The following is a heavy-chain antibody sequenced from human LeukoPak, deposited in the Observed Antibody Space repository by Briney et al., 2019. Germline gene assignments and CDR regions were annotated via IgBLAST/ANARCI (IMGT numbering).Heavy chain of an antibody. CDR1: GFTFSSYG. CDR2: IKQDGSEK. V-gene: IGHV3-7*01. CDR3: ARLKWLVGYYYYYYMDV. J-gene: IGHJ6*03. Sequence: GGSLRLSCAASGFTFSSYGMHWVRQAPGKGREWVANIKQDGSEKYYVDSVKGRFTIPRDNAKNSLYLQMNSLRAEDTAVYYCARLKWLVGYYYYYYMDVWGKGTTVTVSS. D-gene: IGHD6-19*01.